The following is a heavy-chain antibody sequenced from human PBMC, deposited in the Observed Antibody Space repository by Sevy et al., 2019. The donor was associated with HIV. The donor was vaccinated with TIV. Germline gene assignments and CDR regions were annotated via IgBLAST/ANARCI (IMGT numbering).Heavy chain of an antibody. CDR2: IRYDGSTK. CDR1: GFTFSRYG. V-gene: IGHV3-30*02. Sequence: GGSLRLSCAASGFTFSRYGMHWARQAPGKGLEWVAFIRYDGSTKYYAQYVKDRFFKSRDNSNDTLYLQMNSLRGDDTSLYYCAKGLGMVQGALLSDDVWVQLIMVTVSS. CDR3: AKGLGMVQGALLSDDV. J-gene: IGHJ3*01. D-gene: IGHD3-10*01.